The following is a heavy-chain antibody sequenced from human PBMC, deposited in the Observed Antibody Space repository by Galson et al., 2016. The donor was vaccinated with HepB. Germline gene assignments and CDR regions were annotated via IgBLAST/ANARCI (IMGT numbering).Heavy chain of an antibody. J-gene: IGHJ4*02. Sequence: LEWVSTITGGSTNTYYADSVKAQFAISRDNSKNMLFLQMTSLRAEDTAVYYCAKYGSTSRPYYLDSWGQGTLVTVSS. V-gene: IGHV3-23*01. CDR2: ITGGSTNT. CDR3: AKYGSTSRPYYLDS. D-gene: IGHD3-10*01.